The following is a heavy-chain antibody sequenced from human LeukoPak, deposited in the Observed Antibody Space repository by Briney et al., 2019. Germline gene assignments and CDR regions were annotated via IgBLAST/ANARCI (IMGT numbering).Heavy chain of an antibody. V-gene: IGHV3-74*01. CDR1: GFTFSGYW. CDR2: INSDGSST. CDR3: ASDRSTNCCAGFDI. J-gene: IGHJ3*02. D-gene: IGHD2-2*01. Sequence: GGSLRLSCAASGFTFSGYWMHWVRQAPGKGLVWVSRINSDGSSTTYADSVKGRFSISRDNAKNTLNLQMNSLRAEDTAVYYCASDRSTNCCAGFDIWGQGTMVTVSS.